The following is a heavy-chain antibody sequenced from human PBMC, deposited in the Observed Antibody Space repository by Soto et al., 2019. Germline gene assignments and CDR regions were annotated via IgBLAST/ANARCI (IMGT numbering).Heavy chain of an antibody. CDR3: AKDGTFSSISLYYFDY. Sequence: EVQLLESGGGLVQPGGSLRLSCAASGFTFSPYAMSWVRQAPGKGLEWVSAISGSGGSSYYAASVKGRFTISIDDSKNTLYLQMNSLRAEDTAVYYCAKDGTFSSISLYYFDYWGLGTLVTVSS. V-gene: IGHV3-23*01. D-gene: IGHD3-3*02. CDR2: ISGSGGSS. CDR1: GFTFSPYA. J-gene: IGHJ4*02.